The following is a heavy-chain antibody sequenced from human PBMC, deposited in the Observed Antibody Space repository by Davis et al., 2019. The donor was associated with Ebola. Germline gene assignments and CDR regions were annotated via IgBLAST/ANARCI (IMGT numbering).Heavy chain of an antibody. CDR2: IYSGGST. Sequence: GESLKISCAASGFTVSSNYMNWVRQAPGKGLEWVSVIYSGGSTYYADSVKGRFTISRHNSKNTLYLQMNSLRAEDTAVYYCALTTYYYYGMDVWGQGTTVTVSS. D-gene: IGHD4/OR15-4a*01. J-gene: IGHJ6*02. V-gene: IGHV3-53*01. CDR1: GFTVSSNY. CDR3: ALTTYYYYGMDV.